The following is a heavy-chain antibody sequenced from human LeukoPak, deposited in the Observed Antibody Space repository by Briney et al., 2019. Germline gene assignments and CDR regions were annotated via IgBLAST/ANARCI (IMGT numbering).Heavy chain of an antibody. Sequence: PGRSLRLSCAAATFTFSTYGMHRVRQAPGKGLQWVAVIWYDGSNKQYADSVKGRFTISRDNSKNTLYLQMNSLRAEDTAVYYCARSLYCSSTSCYGFLDYWGQGTLVTVSS. D-gene: IGHD2-2*01. CDR1: TFTFSTYG. CDR2: IWYDGSNK. CDR3: ARSLYCSSTSCYGFLDY. V-gene: IGHV3-33*01. J-gene: IGHJ4*02.